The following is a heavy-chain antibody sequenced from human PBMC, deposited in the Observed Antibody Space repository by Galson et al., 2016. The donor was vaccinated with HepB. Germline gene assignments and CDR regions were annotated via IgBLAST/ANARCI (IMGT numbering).Heavy chain of an antibody. Sequence: TLSLTCSVSGGSISIGIYYWTWIRQHPGKGLEWIGYIYYSGSTWSTHYNPSLKSRVSISVDTSKSPFSLEVSSVTAADTAVYYCATDPDYDHSGQLGRATWGQGTMVTVSS. CDR3: ATDPDYDHSGQLGRAT. J-gene: IGHJ3*01. CDR1: GGSISIGIYY. CDR2: IYYSGST. D-gene: IGHD3-22*01. V-gene: IGHV4-30-4*08.